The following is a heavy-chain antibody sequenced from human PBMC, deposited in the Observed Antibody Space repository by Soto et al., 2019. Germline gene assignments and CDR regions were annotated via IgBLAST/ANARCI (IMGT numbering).Heavy chain of an antibody. V-gene: IGHV3-21*01. D-gene: IGHD6-13*01. CDR1: GFTFSSYS. CDR2: ISSSSSYI. Sequence: EVQLVESGGGLVKPGGSLRLSCAASGFTFSSYSMNWVRQAPGKGLEWVSSISSSSSYIYYADSVKGRFTISRDNAKNSLYLQMNSLRAEDTAVYYCAGPGIAAAGRYDAFDIWGQGTMVTVSS. CDR3: AGPGIAAAGRYDAFDI. J-gene: IGHJ3*02.